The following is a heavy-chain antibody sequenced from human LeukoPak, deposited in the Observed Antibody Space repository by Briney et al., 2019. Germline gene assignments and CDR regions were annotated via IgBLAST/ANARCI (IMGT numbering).Heavy chain of an antibody. CDR2: ICSNCGSI. CDR1: GFTFDDYA. J-gene: IGHJ4*02. D-gene: IGHD4-23*01. Sequence: LRLSCAASGFTFDDYAMQWVRQAQGKGVEWVSGICSNCGSIGSPHSVHGRFTLSRDNPKNSLYLQMNSLTADDMALYFCAKLSGGNSGGGFDYWGQGTLVTVSS. V-gene: IGHV3-9*03. CDR3: AKLSGGNSGGGFDY.